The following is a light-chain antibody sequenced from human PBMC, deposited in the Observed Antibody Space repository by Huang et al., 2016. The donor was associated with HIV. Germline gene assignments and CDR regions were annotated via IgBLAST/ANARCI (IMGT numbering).Light chain of an antibody. V-gene: IGKV3-15*01. CDR2: GAS. Sequence: EIVMTQSQATLSVSPGERATLSCRASQSVSSNLAWYQQKPGQAPRLLIYGASTRATGIPARFSGSGSGTEFTLTISSLQSEDFAVYYCQQNNNWPPLFTFGPGTKVDIK. CDR3: QQNNNWPPLFT. CDR1: QSVSSN. J-gene: IGKJ3*01.